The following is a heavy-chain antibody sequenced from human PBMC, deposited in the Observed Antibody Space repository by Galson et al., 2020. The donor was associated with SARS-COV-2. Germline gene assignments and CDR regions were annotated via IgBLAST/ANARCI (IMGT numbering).Heavy chain of an antibody. J-gene: IGHJ5*02. D-gene: IGHD1-26*01. CDR1: GGTFSSYA. Sequence: SVKVSCKASGGTFSSYAISWVRQAPGQGLEWMGGIIPILGIANYAQKFQGRVTITADKSTSTAYMELSSLRSEDTAVYYCAREHGVKTHPSGSYYSWFDPWGQGTLVTVSS. V-gene: IGHV1-69*10. CDR3: AREHGVKTHPSGSYYSWFDP. CDR2: IIPILGIA.